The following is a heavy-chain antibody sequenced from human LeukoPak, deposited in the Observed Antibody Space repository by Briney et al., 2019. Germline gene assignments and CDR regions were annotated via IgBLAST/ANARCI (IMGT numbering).Heavy chain of an antibody. CDR2: FDPEDGET. V-gene: IGHV1-24*01. J-gene: IGHJ6*02. Sequence: ASVKVSCKVSGYALTELSMHWMRQAPGKGLEWMGGFDPEDGETIYAQKFQGRVTMTEDTSTDTAYMELSSLRSEDTAVYYCATAFGIPGYYYGMDVWGQGTTVTVSS. CDR3: ATAFGIPGYYYGMDV. CDR1: GYALTELS. D-gene: IGHD3-16*01.